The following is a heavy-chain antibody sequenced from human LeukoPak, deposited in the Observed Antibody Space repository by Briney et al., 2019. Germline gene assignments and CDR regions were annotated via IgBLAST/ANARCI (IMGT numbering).Heavy chain of an antibody. V-gene: IGHV3-23*01. D-gene: IGHD3-10*01. CDR3: ARGYYGSADS. Sequence: PGGSLRLSCAASGFTFSSYAMSWVRQAPGKGLEWVSAISGSGGSTYYADSVKGRFTISRENAKDSLHLQMNSLRAGDTAVYYCARGYYGSADSWGQGTLVTVSS. CDR2: ISGSGGST. J-gene: IGHJ4*02. CDR1: GFTFSSYA.